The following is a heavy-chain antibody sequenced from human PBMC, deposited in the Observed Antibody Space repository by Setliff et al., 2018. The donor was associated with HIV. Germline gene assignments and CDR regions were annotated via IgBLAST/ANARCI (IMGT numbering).Heavy chain of an antibody. D-gene: IGHD6-19*01. J-gene: IGHJ6*02. CDR3: ARFHSSGWYNGMDV. Sequence: GASVKVSCKASGYTFTGYYMHWVRQAPGQGLEWMGRINPNSGGTNYAQRFQGRVTMTRDTSISTAYMELSRLRSDDTAVYYCARFHSSGWYNGMDVWGQGTTVTVSS. CDR1: GYTFTGYY. V-gene: IGHV1-2*06. CDR2: INPNSGGT.